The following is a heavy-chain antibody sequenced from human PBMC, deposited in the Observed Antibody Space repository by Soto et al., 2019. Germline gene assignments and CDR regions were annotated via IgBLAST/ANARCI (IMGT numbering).Heavy chain of an antibody. CDR3: TRRAFGSGTCPNWFDP. Sequence: PGESLKISCQGFGYSFASYWIGWVRQMPGKGLEWVGNIYPGDSDARYSPSFRGRVTFSADKSTATAYLQWSSLEASDSGIYYCTRRAFGSGTCPNWFDPWGQGTLVTVSS. CDR1: GYSFASYW. CDR2: IYPGDSDA. D-gene: IGHD1-26*01. J-gene: IGHJ5*02. V-gene: IGHV5-51*01.